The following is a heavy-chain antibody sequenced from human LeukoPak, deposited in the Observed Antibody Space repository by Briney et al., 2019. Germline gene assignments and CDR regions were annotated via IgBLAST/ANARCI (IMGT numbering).Heavy chain of an antibody. D-gene: IGHD2/OR15-2a*01. CDR1: GFTFSSYS. J-gene: IGHJ3*02. V-gene: IGHV3-21*01. Sequence: GGSLRLSCAASGFTFSSYSMNWVRQAPGKGLEWVSSISSSSSYIYYADSVKGRFTISRDNAKNSLYLQMNSLRAEDTAVYYCARDPSMRNAFDIWGQGTMVTVSS. CDR2: ISSSSSYI. CDR3: ARDPSMRNAFDI.